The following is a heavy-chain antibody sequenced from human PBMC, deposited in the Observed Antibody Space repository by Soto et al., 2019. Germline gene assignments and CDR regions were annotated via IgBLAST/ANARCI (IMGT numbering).Heavy chain of an antibody. Sequence: EVQLVESGGGLVRPGGSLRLSCAASGFTFNTYTLAWVRQAPGKGLEWVSSISSSNTYTYYADSVRGRFTISRDNAKNSVYLQMNSLRAEDTAVYYCAREVYCSTTSCHNDYWGQGTLVTVSS. CDR2: ISSSNTYT. CDR3: AREVYCSTTSCHNDY. D-gene: IGHD2-2*02. CDR1: GFTFNTYT. J-gene: IGHJ4*02. V-gene: IGHV3-21*01.